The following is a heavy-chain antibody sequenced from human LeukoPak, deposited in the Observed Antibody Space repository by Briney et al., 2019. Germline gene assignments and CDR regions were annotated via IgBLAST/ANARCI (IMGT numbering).Heavy chain of an antibody. Sequence: PGRSLRLSCAASGFTFSRYGMHWVRQAPGKGLEWVAVIWYDGSNKYYADSVKGRFTISRDNSKNTLYLQMNSLRAEDTAVYYCARGLRGMTTYYLDYWGQGTLVTVSS. CDR1: GFTFSRYG. CDR3: ARGLRGMTTYYLDY. D-gene: IGHD3-16*01. V-gene: IGHV3-33*08. CDR2: IWYDGSNK. J-gene: IGHJ4*02.